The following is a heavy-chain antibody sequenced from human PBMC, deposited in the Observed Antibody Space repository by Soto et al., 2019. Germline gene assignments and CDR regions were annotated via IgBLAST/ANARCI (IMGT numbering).Heavy chain of an antibody. CDR1: GYAFTRYT. J-gene: IGHJ5*02. Sequence: XSVKVSCKASGYAFTRYTMNWVRQAPGQRLEWMGWINPDNGNTKSSQKFQDRVIITRDTSASTAYMDLSSLRSEDTAVYYCARGIATGQLDPWGQGTLVTVPS. CDR2: INPDNGNT. CDR3: ARGIATGQLDP. V-gene: IGHV1-3*01. D-gene: IGHD2-15*01.